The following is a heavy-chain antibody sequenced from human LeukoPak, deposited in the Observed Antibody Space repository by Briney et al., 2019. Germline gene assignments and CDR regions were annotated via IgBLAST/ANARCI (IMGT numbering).Heavy chain of an antibody. V-gene: IGHV1-46*01. Sequence: ASVKVSCKASGYTFTGYYMRWVRQAPGQGLEWMGIINPSGGSTSYAQKFQGRVTMTRDTSTSTVYMELSSLRSEDTAVYYCARGSPIAFYDILTGYPDYWGQGTLVTVSS. CDR3: ARGSPIAFYDILTGYPDY. CDR1: GYTFTGYY. D-gene: IGHD3-9*01. CDR2: INPSGGST. J-gene: IGHJ4*02.